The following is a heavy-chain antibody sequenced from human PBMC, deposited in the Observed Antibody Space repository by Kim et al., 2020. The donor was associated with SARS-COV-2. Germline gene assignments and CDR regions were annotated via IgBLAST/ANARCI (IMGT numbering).Heavy chain of an antibody. V-gene: IGHV3-30*04. Sequence: GGSLRLSCAASGFTFSSYAMRWVRQAPGKGLEWVAVISYDGSTKYYADSVKGRFTISRDNSKNTLYLQMNSLRAEDTAVYYCARASGYSGYGYYYYGMD. J-gene: IGHJ6*01. D-gene: IGHD5-12*01. CDR3: ARASGYSGYGYYYYGMD. CDR2: ISYDGSTK. CDR1: GFTFSSYA.